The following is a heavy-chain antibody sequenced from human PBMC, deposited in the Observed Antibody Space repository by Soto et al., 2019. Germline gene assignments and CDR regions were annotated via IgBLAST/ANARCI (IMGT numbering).Heavy chain of an antibody. D-gene: IGHD2-2*03. CDR2: INGYNGNT. CDR3: AWMADITYYYYGMDV. CDR1: GYTFTSYG. V-gene: IGHV1-18*01. Sequence: QVQLVQSGAEVKKPGASVKVSCKASGYTFTSYGITWVRQAPGQGLEWMGWINGYNGNTNYAQKLQGRATMTTDTSTSTAYMELRSPRADATAVYYCAWMADITYYYYGMDVWGQGTTVTVSS. J-gene: IGHJ6*02.